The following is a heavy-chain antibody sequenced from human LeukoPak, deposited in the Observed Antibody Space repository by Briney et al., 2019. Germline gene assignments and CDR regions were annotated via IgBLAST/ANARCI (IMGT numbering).Heavy chain of an antibody. CDR1: GGSISGSSYY. CDR2: ISYSGST. V-gene: IGHV4-39*01. CDR3: ARWKGYDVFTGYYMFFDY. J-gene: IGHJ4*02. D-gene: IGHD3-9*01. Sequence: SETLSLTCSVSGGSISGSSYYWGWIRQPPVKGLEWIGSISYSGSTYYNPSLKRRVTISADTSRNQFSLKLSSVTAADTAVYYCARWKGYDVFTGYYMFFDYWGEGTLVTVSS.